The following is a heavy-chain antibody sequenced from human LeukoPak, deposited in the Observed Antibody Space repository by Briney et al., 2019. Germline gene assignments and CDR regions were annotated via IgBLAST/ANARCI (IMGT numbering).Heavy chain of an antibody. CDR1: GFTFSSYA. J-gene: IGHJ6*02. V-gene: IGHV3-23*01. CDR3: ARDRFGYADYYYYGMDV. Sequence: PGGSLRLSCAASGFTFSSYAMSWVRQAPGKGLEWVSAISGSGGSTYYADSVKGRFTISRDNSKNTLYLQMNSLRAEDTAVYYCARDRFGYADYYYYGMDVWGQGTTVTVSS. CDR2: ISGSGGST. D-gene: IGHD3-10*01.